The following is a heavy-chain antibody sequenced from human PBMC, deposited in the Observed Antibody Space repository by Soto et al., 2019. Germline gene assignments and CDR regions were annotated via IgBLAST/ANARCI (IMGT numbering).Heavy chain of an antibody. V-gene: IGHV3-74*01. Sequence: GGSLRLSCAASGFTFSHAWMGWVRQAPGKGLEWVGRINSDGSSTSYADSVKGRFTISRDNAKNTLYLQMNSLRAEDTAVYYCARERVYDYFHGGWFDPWGQGTLVTVSS. J-gene: IGHJ5*02. CDR1: GFTFSHAW. CDR2: INSDGSST. D-gene: IGHD4-17*01. CDR3: ARERVYDYFHGGWFDP.